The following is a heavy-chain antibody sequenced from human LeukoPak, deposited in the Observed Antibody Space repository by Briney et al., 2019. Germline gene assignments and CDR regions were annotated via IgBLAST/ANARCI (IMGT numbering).Heavy chain of an antibody. V-gene: IGHV1-46*01. CDR2: INLSGDST. J-gene: IGHJ4*02. D-gene: IGHD1-26*01. CDR1: GFTFTSYY. CDR3: ARRERIVGATTYYFDY. Sequence: GASVKVSCKASGFTFTSYYMHWVRQAPGQGLEWMGVINLSGDSTTYAQKFQGRVTMTRDTSTSTVYMQLSSLRSEDMAVYYCARRERIVGATTYYFDYWGQGTLVTVSS.